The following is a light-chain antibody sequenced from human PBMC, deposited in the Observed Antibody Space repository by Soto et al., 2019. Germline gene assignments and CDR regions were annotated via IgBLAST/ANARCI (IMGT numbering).Light chain of an antibody. V-gene: IGKV1-39*01. CDR3: QQSLTMPIT. CDR1: QSINNY. Sequence: DIQMTQSPASLSVSVGDRVTITCRASQSINNYLNWYLQRPGQAPKLLIRSASTLQRGVPSRFSGRGSRTELTLTIADLQPDDFGTYYCQQSLTMPITFGHGTRLDIK. J-gene: IGKJ5*01. CDR2: SAS.